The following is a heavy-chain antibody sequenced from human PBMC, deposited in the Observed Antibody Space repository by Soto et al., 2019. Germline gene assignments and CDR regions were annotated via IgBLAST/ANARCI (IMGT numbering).Heavy chain of an antibody. Sequence: QVQLVQSGAEVKKPGSSVKVSCKASGGTFGSYAISWVRQAPGQGLEWMGGIIPITATANYAQKFQGRVTITADDSTSTASMQLSSLRSEDTGVYFCARSQGSSTSLEIYYYYYYSMHVWGQGTTVTVSS. J-gene: IGHJ6*02. CDR1: GGTFGSYA. V-gene: IGHV1-69*01. CDR2: IIPITATA. D-gene: IGHD2-2*01. CDR3: ARSQGSSTSLEIYYYYYYSMHV.